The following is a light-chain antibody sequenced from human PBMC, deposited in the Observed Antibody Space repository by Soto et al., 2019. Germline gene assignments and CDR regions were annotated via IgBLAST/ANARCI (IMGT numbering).Light chain of an antibody. CDR1: QSVSAN. J-gene: IGKJ1*01. Sequence: IVFTQSPATLSVSPGERATLSCRASQSVSANLAWYQHKPGQAPSLLIYGASTRATGIPARLSGSGTGTEFTLTISSLQSEDFAVYYCQQYSKWPTFGRGTKVDIK. CDR2: GAS. CDR3: QQYSKWPT. V-gene: IGKV3-15*01.